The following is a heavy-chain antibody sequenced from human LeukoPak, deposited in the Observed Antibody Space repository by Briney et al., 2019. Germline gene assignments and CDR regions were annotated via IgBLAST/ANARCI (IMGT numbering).Heavy chain of an antibody. D-gene: IGHD1-14*01. CDR1: GDSVSSNSAA. V-gene: IGHV6-1*01. CDR3: AREVAGTCAFDI. Sequence: SQTLSLTCAISGDSVSSNSAAWNWIRRSPSRGLEWLGRTYYRSKWYNDYTVSVKSRITINPDTSKNQFSLQLNSVTPEDTAAYYCAREVAGTCAFDIWGQGTMVTVSS. CDR2: TYYRSKWYN. J-gene: IGHJ3*02.